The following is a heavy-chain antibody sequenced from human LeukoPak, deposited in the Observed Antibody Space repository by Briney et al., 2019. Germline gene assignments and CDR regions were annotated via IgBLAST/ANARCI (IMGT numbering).Heavy chain of an antibody. J-gene: IGHJ4*02. CDR3: ARDKEWELHPRGTFGY. CDR2: IRYDGSNK. CDR1: GFTFSSYG. Sequence: PGGSLRLSCAASGFTFSSYGMHWVRQAPGKGLEWVAFIRYDGSNKYYADSVKGRFTISRDNSRNTLYLQMNSLRAEDTAVYYCARDKEWELHPRGTFGYWGQGTLVTVSS. V-gene: IGHV3-30*02. D-gene: IGHD1-26*01.